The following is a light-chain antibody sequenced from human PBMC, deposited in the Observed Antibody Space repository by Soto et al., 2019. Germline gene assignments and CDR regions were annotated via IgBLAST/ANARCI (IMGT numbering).Light chain of an antibody. V-gene: IGKV3-15*01. CDR1: QSVSSN. CDR2: GAS. CDR3: QQYYNWPPGT. J-gene: IGKJ1*01. Sequence: EIVMTQSPATLSVSPGDRATLSCRASQSVSSNLAWYQQKPGQAPRLLIHGASTRATGIPGRFSGSGSGTEFTLTISSLQSEDFAIYYCQQYYNWPPGTFGQGTKVEIK.